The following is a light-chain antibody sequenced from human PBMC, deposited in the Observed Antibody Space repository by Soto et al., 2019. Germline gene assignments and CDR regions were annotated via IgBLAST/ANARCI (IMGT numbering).Light chain of an antibody. V-gene: IGKV3-15*01. Sequence: IVMTQSPATLSVSPGERSTLSCRASQSVSINLAWYQQKPGQTPRLLIYGVSTRATGIPARFSGSGSGTEFTLTISGLQSEDFAVYYCQQYSNWPRTFGQGTKV. CDR1: QSVSIN. J-gene: IGKJ1*01. CDR2: GVS. CDR3: QQYSNWPRT.